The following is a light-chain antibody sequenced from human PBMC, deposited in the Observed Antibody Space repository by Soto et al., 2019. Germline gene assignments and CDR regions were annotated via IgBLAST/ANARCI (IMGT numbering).Light chain of an antibody. CDR3: CSYTSSSTFV. J-gene: IGLJ1*01. V-gene: IGLV2-14*02. CDR1: SSDVGSYNL. Sequence: QSVLTQPASVSGSPGQSITISCTGTSSDVGSYNLVSWYQQHPGKAPKLMIYEVSKRPSGVSNRFSGSESGNTASLTISGLQAEDEADYYCCSYTSSSTFVFGSGTKVTVL. CDR2: EVS.